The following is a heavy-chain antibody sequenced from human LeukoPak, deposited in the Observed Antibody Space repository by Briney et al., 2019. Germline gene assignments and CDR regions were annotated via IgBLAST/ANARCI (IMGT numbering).Heavy chain of an antibody. D-gene: IGHD3-16*01. Sequence: GGSLRLSCAASGFTFSTYVMSWVRQAPGKGLEWVSAISGSGSSTYYADSVKGRFTISRDNSKNTLYLQMNSLRAEDTAVYYCAKVKGEVIGAFDIWGQGTMVTVSS. V-gene: IGHV3-23*01. J-gene: IGHJ3*02. CDR1: GFTFSTYV. CDR3: AKVKGEVIGAFDI. CDR2: ISGSGSST.